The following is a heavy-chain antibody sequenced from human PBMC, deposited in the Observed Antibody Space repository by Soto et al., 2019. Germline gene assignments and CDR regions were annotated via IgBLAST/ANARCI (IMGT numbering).Heavy chain of an antibody. CDR1: GFTFSSYY. CDR3: ARGYYGVHPALDY. Sequence: EVQLVESGGGLVQPGGSLRLSCAASGFTFSSYYMHWVRQAPGKGLVWISRIKTDGSVTNYADSVKGRFTISRDNAKNSLYLNMNSLRDDDTAVYYCARGYYGVHPALDYWGQGTLVSVSS. V-gene: IGHV3-74*01. J-gene: IGHJ4*02. D-gene: IGHD4-17*01. CDR2: IKTDGSVT.